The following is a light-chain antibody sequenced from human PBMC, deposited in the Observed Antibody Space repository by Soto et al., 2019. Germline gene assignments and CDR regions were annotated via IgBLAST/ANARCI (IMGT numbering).Light chain of an antibody. CDR2: EVI. J-gene: IGLJ3*02. Sequence: QSVLTQPPSASGSPGQSVTISCTGTFNDVGGYNSVSWYQHHPGKAPKLLIYEVIKRPSGIPDRFSGSKSDNTASLTVSGLQGEDEADYYCSSYAGTYTWVFGGGTKLTVL. CDR1: FNDVGGYNS. V-gene: IGLV2-8*01. CDR3: SSYAGTYTWV.